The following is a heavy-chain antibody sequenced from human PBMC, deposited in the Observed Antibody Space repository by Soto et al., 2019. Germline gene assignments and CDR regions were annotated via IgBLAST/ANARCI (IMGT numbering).Heavy chain of an antibody. V-gene: IGHV1-18*01. CDR2: ISAYSGKT. CDR3: ARGPSLGDHQY. Sequence: QVQLVQSGGEVKKPGASVKVSCKTSGYTFTTYGISCVRQAPGQGLAWVGWISAYSGKTHYAQKFQGKVTMTTDTSTNTAYLELRSLRSDDTAVYYCARGPSLGDHQYWGQGTLVTVSS. D-gene: IGHD3-16*01. CDR1: GYTFTTYG. J-gene: IGHJ4*02.